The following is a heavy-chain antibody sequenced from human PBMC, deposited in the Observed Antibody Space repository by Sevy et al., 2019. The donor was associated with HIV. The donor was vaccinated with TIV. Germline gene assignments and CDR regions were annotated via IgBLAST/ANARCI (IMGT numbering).Heavy chain of an antibody. D-gene: IGHD3-22*01. J-gene: IGHJ4*02. CDR1: GFTFSNAW. CDR3: TTDQPPTYYYDSSGYNYFDY. V-gene: IGHV3-15*01. Sequence: GGSLRLSCAASGFTFSNAWMSWVRKAPGKGLEWVGRIKSKTDGGTTDYAAPVKGRFTISRDDSKNTLYLPMNSLKTEDTAVYYCTTDQPPTYYYDSSGYNYFDYWGQGTLVTVSS. CDR2: IKSKTDGGTT.